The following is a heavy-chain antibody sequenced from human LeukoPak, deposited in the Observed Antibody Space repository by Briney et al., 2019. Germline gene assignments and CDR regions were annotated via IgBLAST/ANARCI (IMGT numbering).Heavy chain of an antibody. CDR3: AIVDDFTYDF. CDR2: ITNDGGTT. Sequence: PGGSLRLSSAASGFTFGSYAMHWVRQAPGKGLEYVSAITNDGGTTFYANSVKGRFTISRDNSKNTLFLQMGSLRPEDMAVYYCAIVDDFTYDFWGQGTLVTVSS. D-gene: IGHD2-2*03. V-gene: IGHV3-64*01. CDR1: GFTFGSYA. J-gene: IGHJ4*02.